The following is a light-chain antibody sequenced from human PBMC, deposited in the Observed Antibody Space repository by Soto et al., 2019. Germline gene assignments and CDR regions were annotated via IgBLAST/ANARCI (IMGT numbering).Light chain of an antibody. J-gene: IGLJ1*01. CDR2: EVT. Sequence: QSVLTQPASVSGAPGQSITISCTGTNSDINYVSWHQQHPGKAPKLMIYEVTNRPSGVSNRFSGSKSGNTASLTISGLQAEDEADYYCSSSTSSSTFVFGTGTQLTVL. CDR3: SSSTSSSTFV. CDR1: NSDINY. V-gene: IGLV2-14*01.